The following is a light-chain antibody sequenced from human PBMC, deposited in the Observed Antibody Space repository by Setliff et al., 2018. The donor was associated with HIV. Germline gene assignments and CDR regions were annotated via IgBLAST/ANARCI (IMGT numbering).Light chain of an antibody. CDR2: EVS. V-gene: IGLV2-23*02. CDR1: SSDVGSYDL. CDR3: CSYVGASIYV. J-gene: IGLJ1*01. Sequence: QSVLTQPASVSGSPGQSITISCTGTSSDVGSYDLVSWYQQHPGKAPKVMIYEVSKRPSGVSNRFSGSKSGNTASLTISGLQAEDEADYYCCSYVGASIYVFGTGTKVTVL.